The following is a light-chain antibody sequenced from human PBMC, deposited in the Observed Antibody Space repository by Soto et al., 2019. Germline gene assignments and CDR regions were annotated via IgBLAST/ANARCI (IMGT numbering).Light chain of an antibody. CDR3: QSYDSSLSSLYV. CDR1: SSKIWAGYD. CDR2: GNN. V-gene: IGLV1-40*01. Sequence: QCVLERPPSVSGAPGQTLTIYKTVSSSKIWAGYDVHWYQQLPGTAPKLLIYGNNNRPSGVPDRFSGSKSATSASLAITGLQAEDEADYYCQSYDSSLSSLYVFGTGTKVTVL. J-gene: IGLJ1*01.